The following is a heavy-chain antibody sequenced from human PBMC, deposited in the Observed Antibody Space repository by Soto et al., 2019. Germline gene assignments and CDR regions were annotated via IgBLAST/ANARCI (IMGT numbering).Heavy chain of an antibody. J-gene: IGHJ4*02. D-gene: IGHD1-7*01. V-gene: IGHV1-18*01. Sequence: ASVKVSFKASGYTFTSYGISWLRQAPGQGLEFMGWITVSNGKPNYAQKFQGRVTMTTDTSTSTAYMELRSLRSDDTAVYYCARFLQLRPLDYWGQGTLVTVSS. CDR2: ITVSNGKP. CDR3: ARFLQLRPLDY. CDR1: GYTFTSYG.